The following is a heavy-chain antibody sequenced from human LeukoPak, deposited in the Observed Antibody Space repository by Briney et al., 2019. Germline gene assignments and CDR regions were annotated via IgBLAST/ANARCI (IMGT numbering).Heavy chain of an antibody. Sequence: GGSLRLSCAASGFTFSSYGMHWVRQAPGKGLEWVAVISYDGSNKYYADSVKGRCTISRDNSTLYLLMNSLRAEDTAVYYCARAQLDLDYWGQGTLVTVSS. J-gene: IGHJ4*02. CDR3: ARAQLDLDY. V-gene: IGHV3-30*03. CDR2: ISYDGSNK. CDR1: GFTFSSYG. D-gene: IGHD5-18*01.